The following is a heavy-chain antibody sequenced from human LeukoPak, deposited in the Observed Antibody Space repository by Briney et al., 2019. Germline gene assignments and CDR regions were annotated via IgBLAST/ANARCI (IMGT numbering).Heavy chain of an antibody. CDR3: ANRALYCSSTSCYAGGAFDI. CDR2: ISGSGGST. V-gene: IGHV3-23*01. J-gene: IGHJ3*02. D-gene: IGHD2-2*01. CDR1: GFTFSSYA. Sequence: PGGSLRLSCAASGFTFSSYAMSWVRQAPGKGLEWVSAISGSGGSTYYADSVKGRFTISRDNSKNTLYLQMNSLRAEDTAVYYCANRALYCSSTSCYAGGAFDIWGQGTMATVSS.